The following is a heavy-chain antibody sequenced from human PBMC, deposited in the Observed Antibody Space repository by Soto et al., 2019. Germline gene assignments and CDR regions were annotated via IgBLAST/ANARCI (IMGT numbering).Heavy chain of an antibody. J-gene: IGHJ5*02. Sequence: ASVKVSCKASGYTFTGYYMHWVRQAPGQGLEWMGWINPNSGGTNYAQKFQGWVTMTRDTSISTAYMELSRLRSDDTAVYYCARLKRPIVVVPAAPQGHGESWFDPWGQGTLVTVSS. V-gene: IGHV1-2*04. CDR1: GYTFTGYY. CDR2: INPNSGGT. CDR3: ARLKRPIVVVPAAPQGHGESWFDP. D-gene: IGHD2-2*01.